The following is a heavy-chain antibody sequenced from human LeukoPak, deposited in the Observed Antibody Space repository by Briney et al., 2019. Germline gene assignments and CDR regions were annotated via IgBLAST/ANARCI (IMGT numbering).Heavy chain of an antibody. CDR1: GGSISSSSYY. CDR3: ARAEFPGSYLIDY. CDR2: IYYSGST. Sequence: SETLSLTCTVSGGSISSSSYYWGWIRQPPGKGLEWIGSIYYSGSTYYNPSLKSRVTISVDTSKNQFSLKLSSVTAADTAVYYCARAEFPGSYLIDYWGQGTLVTVSS. D-gene: IGHD1-26*01. J-gene: IGHJ4*02. V-gene: IGHV4-39*07.